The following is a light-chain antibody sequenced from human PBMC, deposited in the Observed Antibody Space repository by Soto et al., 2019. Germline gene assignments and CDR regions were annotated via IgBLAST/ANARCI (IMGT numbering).Light chain of an antibody. J-gene: IGLJ3*02. V-gene: IGLV4-60*02. Sequence: QSVLTQSSSASASLGSSVKLTCTLSSGHSSYIIAWHQQQPGKAPRYLMNLEGRGSYNKGSGVPDRFSGSSSGADRYLTISNLQFEYEADYFCETWDSHTWVFGGGTKLTVL. CDR1: SGHSSYI. CDR3: ETWDSHTWV. CDR2: LEGRGSY.